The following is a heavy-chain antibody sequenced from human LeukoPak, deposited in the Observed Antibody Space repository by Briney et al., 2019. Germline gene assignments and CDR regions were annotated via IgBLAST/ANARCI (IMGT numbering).Heavy chain of an antibody. D-gene: IGHD3-22*01. Sequence: AASVKVSCKASGYTFTGYYMHWVRQAPGQGLEWMGWINPNSGGTYYAQRFQGRVTMIRDTSIRTAYMELSRLTSDDTAVYYCARVLPDGYFPFDYWGQGTLVTVSS. CDR2: INPNSGGT. CDR1: GYTFTGYY. J-gene: IGHJ4*02. V-gene: IGHV1-2*02. CDR3: ARVLPDGYFPFDY.